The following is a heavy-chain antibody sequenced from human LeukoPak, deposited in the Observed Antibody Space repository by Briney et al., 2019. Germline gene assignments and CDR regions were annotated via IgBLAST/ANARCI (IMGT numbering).Heavy chain of an antibody. CDR1: GGSISSYY. V-gene: IGHV4-59*12. Sequence: SETLSLTCTVSGGSISSYYWSWIRQPPGKGLDWIGYIYYIGSTNYSPSLKSRVTISVDTSKNQFSLKLSSVPAADTAVYYCARLGGYMDVWGKGTTVTVSS. CDR3: ARLGGYMDV. D-gene: IGHD2-15*01. CDR2: IYYIGST. J-gene: IGHJ6*03.